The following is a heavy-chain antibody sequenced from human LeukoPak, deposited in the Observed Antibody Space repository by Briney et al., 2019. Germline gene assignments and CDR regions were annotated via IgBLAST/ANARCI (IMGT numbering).Heavy chain of an antibody. J-gene: IGHJ3*02. D-gene: IGHD3-22*01. CDR1: GGSISRHF. Sequence: SETLSLTCSVSGGSISRHFWSWIQQPPGKGLDWIAFIHYSGRTKYNPSLQSRVTISIDTSENNFSLKLTSVTAADTAVYYCARLLDNDSSGDPDTFDMWGQGTVVSVSS. V-gene: IGHV4-59*11. CDR2: IHYSGRT. CDR3: ARLLDNDSSGDPDTFDM.